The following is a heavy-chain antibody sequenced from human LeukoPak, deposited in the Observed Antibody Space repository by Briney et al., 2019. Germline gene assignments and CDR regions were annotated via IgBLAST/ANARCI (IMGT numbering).Heavy chain of an antibody. D-gene: IGHD3-10*01. CDR1: GGSISSGGYY. CDR2: IYYSGST. J-gene: IGHJ5*02. V-gene: IGHV4-31*03. CDR3: ARDHSGGSGGNWFDP. Sequence: SQTLSLTCTVSGGSISSGGYYWSWIRQHPGKGLEWIEYIYYSGSTYYNPSLKSRVTISVDTSKNQFPLKLSSVTAADTAVYYCARDHSGGSGGNWFDPWGQGTLVTVSS.